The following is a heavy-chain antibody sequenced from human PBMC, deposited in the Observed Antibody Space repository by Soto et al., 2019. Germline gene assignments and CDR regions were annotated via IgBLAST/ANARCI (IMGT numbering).Heavy chain of an antibody. Sequence: GGSLRLSCAASGFTFSSYAMSWVRQAPGKGLEWVSVISGSGGSTYYADSVKGRFTISRDNSKNTLYLQMNSLRAEDTAVYYCAKDRSTVTARGWFDPWGQGTLVTVSS. J-gene: IGHJ5*02. CDR2: ISGSGGST. D-gene: IGHD2-21*02. CDR1: GFTFSSYA. V-gene: IGHV3-23*01. CDR3: AKDRSTVTARGWFDP.